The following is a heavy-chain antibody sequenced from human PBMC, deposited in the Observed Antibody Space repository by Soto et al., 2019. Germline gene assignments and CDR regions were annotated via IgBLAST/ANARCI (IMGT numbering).Heavy chain of an antibody. D-gene: IGHD1-1*01. Sequence: QVQLQESGPGLVKPSQTLSLTCTVSGGSISSGGYYWSWIRQHPGKGLEWIGYIYYSGSTYYNPALKSRVTISVDTSKNQFSLKLSSVTAADTAVYSCATEPLRWNDNGGAFDIWGQGTMVTVSS. CDR2: IYYSGST. CDR1: GGSISSGGYY. J-gene: IGHJ3*02. CDR3: ATEPLRWNDNGGAFDI. V-gene: IGHV4-31*03.